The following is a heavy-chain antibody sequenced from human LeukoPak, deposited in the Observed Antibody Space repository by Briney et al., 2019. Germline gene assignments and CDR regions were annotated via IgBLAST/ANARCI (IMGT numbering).Heavy chain of an antibody. D-gene: IGHD5-12*01. V-gene: IGHV1-24*01. CDR1: GYTLTELS. CDR2: FDPEDGET. J-gene: IGHJ5*02. CDR3: ATGPKWLRYAYNWFDP. Sequence: GASVKVSCKASGYTLTELSMHWVRQAPGKGLECMGGFDPEDGETIYAQKFQGRVTMTEDTSTDTAYMELSSLRSEDTALYYCATGPKWLRYAYNWFDPWGQGTLVTVSS.